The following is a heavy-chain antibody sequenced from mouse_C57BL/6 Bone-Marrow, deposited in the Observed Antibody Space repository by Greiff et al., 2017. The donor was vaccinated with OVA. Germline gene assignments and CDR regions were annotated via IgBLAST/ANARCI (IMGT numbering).Heavy chain of an antibody. V-gene: IGHV1-15*01. CDR2: IDPATGGT. J-gene: IGHJ2*01. Sequence: HVQLKASWAELVRPGASVTLSCTASGYTFTDYDMHWVKQTPVHGLEWIGAIDPATGGTAYNQKFKGKAILTADKSSSTAYMELRSLTSEDSAVYYCTKAYSNYGDLDYWGQGTTLTVSA. CDR1: GYTFTDYD. CDR3: TKAYSNYGDLDY. D-gene: IGHD2-5*01.